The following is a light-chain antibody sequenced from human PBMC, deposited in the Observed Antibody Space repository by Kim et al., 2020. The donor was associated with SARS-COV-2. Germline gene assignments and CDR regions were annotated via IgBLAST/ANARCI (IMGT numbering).Light chain of an antibody. CDR3: KQSYGTPHT. Sequence: SASVGDRVTITCRASQSMSRYLNWYQQKPGKAPKLLISAASSVQRGVPSRFSGSGSGTDFTLTISSLQPEDFATYYCKQSYGTPHTLGQGTKLEIK. J-gene: IGKJ2*01. V-gene: IGKV1-39*01. CDR2: AAS. CDR1: QSMSRY.